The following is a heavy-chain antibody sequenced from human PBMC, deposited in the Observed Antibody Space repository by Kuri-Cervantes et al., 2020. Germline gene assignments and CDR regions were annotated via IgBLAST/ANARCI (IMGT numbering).Heavy chain of an antibody. CDR2: IDSDEITT. J-gene: IGHJ4*02. CDR3: ARESAGGDPDY. Sequence: GGSLRLSCAASGFTFTNYWMHWVRQAPGQGLVWVSRIDSDEITTDYADSVKGRFTISRDNAKNTLYLQIYSLRVEDTAAYYCARESAGGDPDYWGQGTLVTVSS. D-gene: IGHD4-17*01. CDR1: GFTFTNYW. V-gene: IGHV3-74*01.